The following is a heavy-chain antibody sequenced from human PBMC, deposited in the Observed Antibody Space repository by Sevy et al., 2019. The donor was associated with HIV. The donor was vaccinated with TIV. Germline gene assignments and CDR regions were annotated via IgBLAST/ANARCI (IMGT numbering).Heavy chain of an antibody. V-gene: IGHV3-7*01. J-gene: IGHJ6*02. Sequence: GGFLRLSCAASGFTFSSYWMSWVRQAPGKGLEWVANIKQDGSEKYYVDSVKGRFTISRDNAKNSLYLQMNSLRAEDTAVYYCARDGLGYCSGGSCFHYYYYGMDVWGQGTTVTVSS. D-gene: IGHD2-15*01. CDR3: ARDGLGYCSGGSCFHYYYYGMDV. CDR1: GFTFSSYW. CDR2: IKQDGSEK.